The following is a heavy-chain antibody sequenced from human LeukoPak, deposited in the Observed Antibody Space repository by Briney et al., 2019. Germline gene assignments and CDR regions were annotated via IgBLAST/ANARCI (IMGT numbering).Heavy chain of an antibody. Sequence: GGSLRLSCAASGFTFDDYAMHWVRQAPGKGLEWVSLISGDGGSTYYADSVKGRFTISRDNSKNSLYLQMSSLRTEDTALYYCAKDRALSGSYSSPHFDYWGQGTLVTVSS. CDR3: AKDRALSGSYSSPHFDY. CDR1: GFTFDDYA. D-gene: IGHD1-26*01. CDR2: ISGDGGST. J-gene: IGHJ4*02. V-gene: IGHV3-43*02.